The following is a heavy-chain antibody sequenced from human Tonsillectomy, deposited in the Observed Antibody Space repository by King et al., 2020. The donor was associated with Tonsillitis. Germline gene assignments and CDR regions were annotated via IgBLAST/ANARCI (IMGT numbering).Heavy chain of an antibody. J-gene: IGHJ3*02. CDR2: ISWNSGSI. CDR3: AKDRSGYDLSATDAFDI. Sequence: VQLVESGGGLVQPGRSLRLSCAASGFTFDDYAMHWVRHAPGKGLEWVSGISWNSGSIGYADSVKGRFTISRDNAKNSLYLQMNSLRAEDTALYYCAKDRSGYDLSATDAFDIWGQGTMVTVSS. V-gene: IGHV3-9*01. CDR1: GFTFDDYA. D-gene: IGHD5-12*01.